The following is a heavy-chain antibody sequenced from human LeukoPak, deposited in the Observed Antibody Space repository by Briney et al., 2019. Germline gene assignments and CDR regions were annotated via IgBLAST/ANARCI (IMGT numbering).Heavy chain of an antibody. J-gene: IGHJ4*02. Sequence: PSETLSLTCTVSGGSISSYYWSWIRQPPGKGLEWIGYTHKTGSTSYNPSLKSRVTILVDTSTNQFSLRLRSVTAADTAVYYCARSLMYYDISSGYSPQNFDYWGQGTLVTVSS. CDR2: THKTGST. V-gene: IGHV4-59*01. CDR1: GGSISSYY. CDR3: ARSLMYYDISSGYSPQNFDY. D-gene: IGHD3-3*01.